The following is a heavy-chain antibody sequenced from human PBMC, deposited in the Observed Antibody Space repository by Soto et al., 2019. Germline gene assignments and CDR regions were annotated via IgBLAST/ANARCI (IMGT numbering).Heavy chain of an antibody. CDR1: GFTFGDYA. D-gene: IGHD6-19*01. Sequence: GGSLRLSCTASGFTFGDYAMSWFRQAPGKGLEWVGFIRSKAYGGTTEYAASVKGRFTISRDDSKSIAYLQMNSLKTEDTAVYYCTRDRGSGWYRDAFDIWGQGTMVTVSS. J-gene: IGHJ3*02. CDR3: TRDRGSGWYRDAFDI. CDR2: IRSKAYGGTT. V-gene: IGHV3-49*03.